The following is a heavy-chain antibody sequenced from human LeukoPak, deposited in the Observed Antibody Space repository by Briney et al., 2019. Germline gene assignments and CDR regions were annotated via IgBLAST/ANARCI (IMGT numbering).Heavy chain of an antibody. V-gene: IGHV3-30*03. CDR3: SSSTAAPVQLWSRRYFDY. CDR1: GFTFSSYG. J-gene: IGHJ4*02. Sequence: PGGSLRLSCAASGFTFSSYGMHWVRQAPGKGLEWVAVISYDGSNKYYADSVRGRFTISRDNSKNTLYLQMNSLRAEDTAVYYCSSSTAAPVQLWSRRYFDYWGQGTLVTVSS. D-gene: IGHD5-18*01. CDR2: ISYDGSNK.